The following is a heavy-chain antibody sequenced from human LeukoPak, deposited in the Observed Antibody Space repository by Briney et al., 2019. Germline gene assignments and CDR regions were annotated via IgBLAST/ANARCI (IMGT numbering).Heavy chain of an antibody. CDR3: ARIPSFDFWSGSLFYYFDY. CDR1: GYSFTTYW. CDR2: IYPGDSDV. Sequence: GDSLKISCQAFGYSFTTYWIGWVRQMPGKGLECMGIIYPGDSDVRYSPSFQGQVTISADKSISTAYLQWSCLKASDTAMYYCARIPSFDFWSGSLFYYFDYWGQGTLVTVSS. J-gene: IGHJ4*02. D-gene: IGHD3-3*01. V-gene: IGHV5-51*01.